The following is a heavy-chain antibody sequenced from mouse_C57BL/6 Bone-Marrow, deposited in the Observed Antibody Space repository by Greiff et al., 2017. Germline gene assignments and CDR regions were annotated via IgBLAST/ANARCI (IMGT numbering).Heavy chain of an antibody. V-gene: IGHV1-72*01. CDR1: GYTFTSYW. Sequence: QVQLQQPGAELVKPGASVKLSCKASGYTFTSYWMHWVKQRPGRGLEWIGRIDPNSGGTKYNEKFKSKATLTVDNPSSTAYMQLSSLTSEDSAVYYCARCRGLITTVLDYWGQGTTLTVSS. J-gene: IGHJ2*01. D-gene: IGHD1-1*01. CDR2: IDPNSGGT. CDR3: ARCRGLITTVLDY.